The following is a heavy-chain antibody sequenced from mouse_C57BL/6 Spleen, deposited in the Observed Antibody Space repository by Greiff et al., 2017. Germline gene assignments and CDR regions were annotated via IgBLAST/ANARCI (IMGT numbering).Heavy chain of an antibody. J-gene: IGHJ3*01. Sequence: QVQLQQPGAELVRPGSSVKLSCKASGYTFTSYWMHWVKQRPGQGLEWIGEIDPSDSYTNYNQKFKGKSTLTVDKSSSTAYMQLSSLTSEDSAVYYCARSRDYDSCWGKGTLVTVSA. CDR1: GYTFTSYW. CDR2: IDPSDSYT. CDR3: ARSRDYDSC. D-gene: IGHD2-4*01. V-gene: IGHV1-69*01.